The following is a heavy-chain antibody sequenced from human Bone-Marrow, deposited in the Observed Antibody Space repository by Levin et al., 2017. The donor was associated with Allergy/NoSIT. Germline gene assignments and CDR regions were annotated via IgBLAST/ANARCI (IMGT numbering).Heavy chain of an antibody. D-gene: IGHD3-10*01. CDR2: ISWNSGSI. J-gene: IGHJ4*02. Sequence: SLKISCAASGFTFDDYAMHWVRQAPGKGLEWVSGISWNSGSIGYADSVKGRFTISRDNAKNSLYLQMNSLRAEDTALYYCAKDNHYYGSGRFPPFFDYWGQGTLVTVSS. CDR3: AKDNHYYGSGRFPPFFDY. V-gene: IGHV3-9*01. CDR1: GFTFDDYA.